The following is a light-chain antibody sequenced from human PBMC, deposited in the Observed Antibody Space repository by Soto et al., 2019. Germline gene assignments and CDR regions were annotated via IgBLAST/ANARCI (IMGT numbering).Light chain of an antibody. CDR3: QQYGSSYPWT. J-gene: IGKJ1*01. CDR1: QSVSSNY. V-gene: IGKV3-20*01. CDR2: GAS. Sequence: EILLTQSRGTLSLCPGEISTLSCRSSQSVSSNYLAWYQQKPGQAPRLLIYGASSRATGIPDRFSGSGSGTDFTLTIRRLEPEDFAVYYCQQYGSSYPWTFGQGTKVDIK.